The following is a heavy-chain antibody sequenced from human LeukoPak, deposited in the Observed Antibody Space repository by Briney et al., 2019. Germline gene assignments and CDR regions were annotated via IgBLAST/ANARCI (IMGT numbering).Heavy chain of an antibody. Sequence: SETLSLTCTVSGGSISSYYWSWIRQPPGKGLEWIGYIYYSGSTNYNPSLKSRVTISVGTSKDQFSLKLSSVTAADTAVYYCARRYFDHVGGYGMDVWGQGTTVTVSS. J-gene: IGHJ6*02. D-gene: IGHD3-9*01. CDR1: GGSISSYY. CDR3: ARRYFDHVGGYGMDV. CDR2: IYYSGST. V-gene: IGHV4-59*08.